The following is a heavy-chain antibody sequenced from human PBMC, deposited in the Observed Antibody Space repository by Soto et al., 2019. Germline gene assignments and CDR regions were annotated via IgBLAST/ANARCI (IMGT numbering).Heavy chain of an antibody. CDR3: ARPKIAWGSYPQYWYFDL. D-gene: IGHD3-16*02. V-gene: IGHV4-39*01. J-gene: IGHJ2*01. Sequence: SETLSLTCTVSGGSISSSSYYWGWIRQPPGKGLEWIGSIYYSGSTYYNPSLKSRVTISVDTSKNQFSLKLSSVTAADTAVYYCARPKIAWGSYPQYWYFDLWGRGTLVTVSS. CDR1: GGSISSSSYY. CDR2: IYYSGST.